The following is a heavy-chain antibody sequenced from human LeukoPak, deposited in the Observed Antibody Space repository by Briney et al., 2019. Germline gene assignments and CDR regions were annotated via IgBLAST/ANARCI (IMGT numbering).Heavy chain of an antibody. J-gene: IGHJ6*03. CDR1: GGTFSSYA. D-gene: IGHD5-12*01. Sequence: VASVKVSCKASGGTFSSYAISWVRQAPGQGLEWMGGIIPIFGTANYAQKFQGRVTITTDESTSTAYMELSSLRSEDTAVYYCARVAGYLYYYYYMDVWGKGTTVTVSS. CDR3: ARVAGYLYYYYYMDV. CDR2: IIPIFGTA. V-gene: IGHV1-69*05.